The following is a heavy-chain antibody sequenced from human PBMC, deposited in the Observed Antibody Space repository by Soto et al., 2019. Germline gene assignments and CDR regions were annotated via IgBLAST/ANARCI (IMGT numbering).Heavy chain of an antibody. Sequence: QVQLVQSGAEVKKPGSSVKVSCKAYGGTFSNYAISWVRQAPGQGLEWMGGIIPIFGTANYAQKFQGRVTITADESTSTAYMELSRLRSEDTAVYYCAKGGQQLVYYFHYWGQGTLVTVSS. CDR2: IIPIFGTA. D-gene: IGHD6-13*01. CDR1: GGTFSNYA. J-gene: IGHJ4*02. V-gene: IGHV1-69*01. CDR3: AKGGQQLVYYFHY.